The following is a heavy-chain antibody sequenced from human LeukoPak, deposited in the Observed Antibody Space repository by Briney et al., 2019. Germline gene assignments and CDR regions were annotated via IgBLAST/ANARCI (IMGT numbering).Heavy chain of an antibody. V-gene: IGHV5-51*01. J-gene: IGHJ4*02. CDR3: ARQHGSGSYYSRAIDY. Sequence: KRGESLKISCKGSGYSFASYWIGWVRQMPGKGLEWMGIIYPGDSSTRYSPSFQGQVTISADKSISTAYLQWSRLKASDTAMYYCARQHGSGSYYSRAIDYWGQGTLVTVSS. CDR2: IYPGDSST. CDR1: GYSFASYW. D-gene: IGHD3-10*01.